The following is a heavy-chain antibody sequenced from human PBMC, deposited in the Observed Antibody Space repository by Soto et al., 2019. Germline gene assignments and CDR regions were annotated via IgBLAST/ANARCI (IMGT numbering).Heavy chain of an antibody. Sequence: QVQVQESGPGLVEPSGTLSLTCAVSGTSISSNFWWSWVRQPPGKGLEWIGEVHPSGTTNYNPSLKSRVTISVDKSKNQLSLNLNSVTAADTAVFYCARHVGVPATRGFDYWGQGTLVAVSS. CDR2: VHPSGTT. CDR1: GTSISSNFW. J-gene: IGHJ4*02. V-gene: IGHV4-4*02. D-gene: IGHD1-26*01. CDR3: ARHVGVPATRGFDY.